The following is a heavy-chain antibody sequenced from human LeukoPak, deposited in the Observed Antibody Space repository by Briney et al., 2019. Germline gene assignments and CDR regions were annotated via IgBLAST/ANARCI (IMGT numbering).Heavy chain of an antibody. Sequence: SETLSLTCAVYGGSFSGYYWSWIRQPPGNGLEWIGEINHSGSTNYNPSLKSRVTISVDTSKNQFSLKLSSVTAADTAVYYCARAGYGDSDFDYWGQGTLVTVSS. CDR3: ARAGYGDSDFDY. D-gene: IGHD4-17*01. CDR2: INHSGST. CDR1: GGSFSGYY. J-gene: IGHJ4*02. V-gene: IGHV4-34*01.